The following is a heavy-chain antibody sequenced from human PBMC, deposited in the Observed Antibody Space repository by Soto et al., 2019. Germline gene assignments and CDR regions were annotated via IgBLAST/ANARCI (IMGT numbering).Heavy chain of an antibody. J-gene: IGHJ4*02. D-gene: IGHD6-19*01. CDR1: GDSVSNNNAA. CDR3: ARGHIAVAGADLDF. Sequence: QVQLQQSGPGLVKPSQTLSLTCAISGDSVSNNNAAWNWNRQSPSRGLEWLGRTYYRSKWYYDYPISITSRITSNPATSKNQFALQLNSASTENTALYYCARGHIAVAGADLDFWGEGTMVTVSS. CDR2: TYYRSKWYY. V-gene: IGHV6-1*01.